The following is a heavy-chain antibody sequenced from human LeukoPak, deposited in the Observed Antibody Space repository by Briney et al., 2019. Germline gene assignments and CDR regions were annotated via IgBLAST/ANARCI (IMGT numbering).Heavy chain of an antibody. J-gene: IGHJ4*02. D-gene: IGHD2-21*01. V-gene: IGHV4-39*01. CDR2: IYYSGST. CDR1: GGSISSSSYY. CDR3: ARSVHISAPFDV. Sequence: SETLSLTCTVSGGSISSSSYYWGWIRQPPGKGLEWIGNIYYSGSTYYNPSLKSRVTISVDTSKNQFSLKLNSVTAADTAVYYCARSVHISAPFDVWGQGTLVTVSS.